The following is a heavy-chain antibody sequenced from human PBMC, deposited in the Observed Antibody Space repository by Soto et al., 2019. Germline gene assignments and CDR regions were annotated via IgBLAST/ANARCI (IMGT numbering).Heavy chain of an antibody. D-gene: IGHD2-2*01. CDR1: GGSISSGGYY. CDR3: ARGGYCSSTSCYSNFYYYYGMDV. CDR2: IYYSGST. V-gene: IGHV4-31*03. Sequence: QVQLQESGPGLVKPSQTLSLTCTVSGGSISSGGYYWSWIRQHPGKGLEWIGYIYYSGSTYYNPSLKSRVTISVDTSKNQFSLKLSSVTAADTAVYYCARGGYCSSTSCYSNFYYYYGMDVWDQGTTVTVSS. J-gene: IGHJ6*02.